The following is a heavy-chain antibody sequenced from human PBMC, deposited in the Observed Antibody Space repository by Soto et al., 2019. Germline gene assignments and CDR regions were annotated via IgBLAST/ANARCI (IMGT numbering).Heavy chain of an antibody. Sequence: LRLSCVASGFTFISSFMGWVRQAPGKGLEWVANINQDGGGTYYVDSVEGRFTISRDNAKDSLYLQMNSLRGEDTAVYYCARYFRGSGRYFFDYWGQGTLVTVSS. J-gene: IGHJ4*02. CDR2: INQDGGGT. CDR3: ARYFRGSGRYFFDY. CDR1: GFTFISSF. V-gene: IGHV3-7*03. D-gene: IGHD6-19*01.